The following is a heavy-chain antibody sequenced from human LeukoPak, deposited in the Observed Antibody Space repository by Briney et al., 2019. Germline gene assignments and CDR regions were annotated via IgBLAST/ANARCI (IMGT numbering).Heavy chain of an antibody. J-gene: IGHJ4*02. D-gene: IGHD2-15*01. V-gene: IGHV3-30*02. CDR3: ARLYCSGGSCYQTFDY. Sequence: GGSLRLSCVASGFTFNAFGMHWVRQAPGKGLEWVAFIRYDGNDKYYSGSVEGRFTISRDNAKNSLYLQMNSLRAEDTAVYYCARLYCSGGSCYQTFDYWGQGTLVTVSS. CDR1: GFTFNAFG. CDR2: IRYDGNDK.